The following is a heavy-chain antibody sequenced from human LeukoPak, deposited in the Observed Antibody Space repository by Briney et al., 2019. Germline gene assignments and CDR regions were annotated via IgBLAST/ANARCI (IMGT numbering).Heavy chain of an antibody. J-gene: IGHJ4*01. CDR2: VTGRGSST. V-gene: IGHV3-23*01. D-gene: IGHD1-1*01. CDR1: GFTFSNYA. CDR3: AREMTTKGQFDS. Sequence: PGGSLRLSCVASGFTFSNYAMSWVRQAPGKRLEWVSAVTGRGSSTYYADSVRGRFTISRDNSKNIQYLQMNNMTPGDTAVYFCAREMTTKGQFDSWGRGTLVTVSS.